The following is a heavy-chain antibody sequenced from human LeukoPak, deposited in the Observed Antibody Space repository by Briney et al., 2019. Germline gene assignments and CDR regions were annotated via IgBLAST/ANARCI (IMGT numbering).Heavy chain of an antibody. CDR2: IVPIFGKT. D-gene: IGHD2-21*01. CDR1: GDPFGSYA. CDR3: ARGQEGIMWFFDN. Sequence: SVKVSCKASGDPFGSYALSWVRQAPRQGLEWVGGIVPIFGKTTYAQKFQGRLAITTDESTSTTYMELSSLTSADTAVYYCARGQEGIMWFFDNWGQGTLVTVSS. V-gene: IGHV1-69*05. J-gene: IGHJ4*02.